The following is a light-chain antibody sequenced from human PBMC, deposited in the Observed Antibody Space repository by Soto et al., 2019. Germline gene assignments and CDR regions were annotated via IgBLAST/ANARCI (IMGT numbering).Light chain of an antibody. CDR3: QQYGSSPPLT. J-gene: IGKJ4*01. Sequence: GLTQSPGTLSLSPGERATLSCRASQSVGSNSLAWDQQKPGEAPMILIYGASSRATGIPDRFSGSGYGTDFTLTISRLEPEDVAVYYCQQYGSSPPLTFGGGTKVEIK. CDR2: GAS. V-gene: IGKV3-20*01. CDR1: QSVGSNS.